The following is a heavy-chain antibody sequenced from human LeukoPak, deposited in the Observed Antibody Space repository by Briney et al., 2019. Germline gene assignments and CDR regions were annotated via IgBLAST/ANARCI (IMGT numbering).Heavy chain of an antibody. CDR3: ARGTFGTERASVTDS. V-gene: IGHV3-72*01. CDR2: IRDKAHSYTT. D-gene: IGHD3/OR15-3a*01. Sequence: GGSLRLSCAASGFTFSDHSMDWVRRAPGKGLEWVGRIRDKAHSYTTEYAASVKGRFTVSRDESKNSLYLQMNSLKTEDMAVYYCARGTFGTERASVTDSWGEGTPVTVSS. CDR1: GFTFSDHS. J-gene: IGHJ4*02.